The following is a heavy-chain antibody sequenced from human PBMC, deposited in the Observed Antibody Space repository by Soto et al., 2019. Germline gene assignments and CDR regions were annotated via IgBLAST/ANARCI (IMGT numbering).Heavy chain of an antibody. Sequence: ASVKVSGKASGYTFTSYVISWVRHAPGQGLEWMGWISAYNGNTNYAQKLQGRVTMTTDTSTSTAYMELRSLRSDDTAVYYCARDFPDFWSGPFNWFDPWGQGTLVTVSS. CDR1: GYTFTSYV. V-gene: IGHV1-18*01. CDR3: ARDFPDFWSGPFNWFDP. D-gene: IGHD3-3*01. CDR2: ISAYNGNT. J-gene: IGHJ5*02.